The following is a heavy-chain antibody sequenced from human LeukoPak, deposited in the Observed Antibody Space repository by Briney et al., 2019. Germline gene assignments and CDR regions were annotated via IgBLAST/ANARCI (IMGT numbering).Heavy chain of an antibody. Sequence: PGGSLRLSCEASGFTFSSYAMSWVRQAPGKGLEWVSSISSSSSYIYYADSVKGRFTISRDNARNSLYLQMNSLRAEDTAVYYCAAHCSSTSCYDYFDYWGQGTLVTVSS. J-gene: IGHJ4*02. V-gene: IGHV3-21*04. CDR3: AAHCSSTSCYDYFDY. CDR2: ISSSSSYI. D-gene: IGHD2-2*01. CDR1: GFTFSSYA.